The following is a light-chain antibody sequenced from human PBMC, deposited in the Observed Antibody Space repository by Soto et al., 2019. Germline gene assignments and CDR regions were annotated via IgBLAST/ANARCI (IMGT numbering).Light chain of an antibody. Sequence: DIQMTQSPSSLSASVGDRVTITCQASEDIKTYLNWYQQKSGTAPKLLIYDVSNLEEGVPSRFSGRGSGADFTLAISSLQPEDVATYYCQQYDTPPITFGGGTKVEV. V-gene: IGKV1-33*01. CDR3: QQYDTPPIT. CDR1: EDIKTY. J-gene: IGKJ4*01. CDR2: DVS.